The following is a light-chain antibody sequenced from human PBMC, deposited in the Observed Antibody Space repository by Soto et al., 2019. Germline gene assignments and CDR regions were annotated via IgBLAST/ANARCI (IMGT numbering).Light chain of an antibody. CDR1: QSVISRY. V-gene: IGKV3-20*01. CDR2: GAS. CDR3: QHYGTSLA. J-gene: IGKJ1*01. Sequence: IGLTQSPGTLSLSPGGKATPSCRARQSVISRYLAWYQQKPGQAPRLLIYGASSRATGIPDRFSGSGSGTDVTLTISRLEPEDSAVYYCQHYGTSLAFGQGTKVEIK.